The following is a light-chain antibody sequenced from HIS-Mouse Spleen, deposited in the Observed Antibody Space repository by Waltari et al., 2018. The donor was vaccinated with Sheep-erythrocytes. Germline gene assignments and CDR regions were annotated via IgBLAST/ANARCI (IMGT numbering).Light chain of an antibody. CDR3: QQYYSYPYT. Sequence: IRMTPSPSSLAASTGDRVTITCRASQGISSYLAWYQQKPGKAPKLLIYAASTLQSGVPSRFSGSGSGTDFTLTISCLQSEDFATYYCQQYYSYPYTFGQGTKLEIK. J-gene: IGKJ2*01. CDR2: AAS. V-gene: IGKV1-8*01. CDR1: QGISSY.